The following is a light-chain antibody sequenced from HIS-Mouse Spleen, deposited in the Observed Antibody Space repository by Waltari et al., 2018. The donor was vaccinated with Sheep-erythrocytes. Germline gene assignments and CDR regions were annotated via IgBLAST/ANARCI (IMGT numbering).Light chain of an antibody. CDR1: SSDFGGYNH. CDR2: DVS. CDR3: CSYAGSYTLV. J-gene: IGLJ2*01. Sequence: QSALTQPRSVSGSPGQSVNISRPGTSSDFGGYNHVPWYQQHPGNAPKLMIYDVSKRPSGVPDRFSGSKSGNTASLTISGLQAEDEADYYCCSYAGSYTLVFGGGTKLTVL. V-gene: IGLV2-11*01.